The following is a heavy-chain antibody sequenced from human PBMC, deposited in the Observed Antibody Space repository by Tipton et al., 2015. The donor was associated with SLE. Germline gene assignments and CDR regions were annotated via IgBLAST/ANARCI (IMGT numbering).Heavy chain of an antibody. CDR3: AKGKDAFDT. J-gene: IGHJ3*02. CDR2: ISGSGGGA. CDR1: GFTFSVYA. Sequence: SLRLSCAASGFTFSVYAMTWVRQAPGRGLEWVSGISGSGGGAFYADSVKGRFTISRDNAKNSLYLQMDSLRAEDTAVYYCAKGKDAFDTWGQGTMVTVSS. V-gene: IGHV3-23*01.